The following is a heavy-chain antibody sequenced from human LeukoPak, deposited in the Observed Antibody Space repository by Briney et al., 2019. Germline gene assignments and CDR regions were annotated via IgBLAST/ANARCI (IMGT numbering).Heavy chain of an antibody. J-gene: IGHJ6*02. D-gene: IGHD1-26*01. CDR1: GGSISSGDYY. Sequence: PSQTLSLTCTVSGGSISSGDYYWSWIRQPPGKGLEWIGYIYYSGSTKYNPSLKSRVTISVDTSKNQFSLKLSSVTAADTAVYYCARDIWVGAGFYYYGMDVWGQGTTVTVSS. CDR3: ARDIWVGAGFYYYGMDV. CDR2: IYYSGST. V-gene: IGHV4-61*08.